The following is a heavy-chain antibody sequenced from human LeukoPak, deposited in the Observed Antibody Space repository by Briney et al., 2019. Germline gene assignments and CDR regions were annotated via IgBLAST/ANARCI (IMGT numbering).Heavy chain of an antibody. CDR3: ARDRRAAAGSLDY. Sequence: SGGSLRLSCAASGFTFSSYGMHWVRQAPGKGLEWVAVIWYDGSNKYYADSVKGRFTISRDNSKNTLYLQMNSLRAEDTAVYYCARDRRAAAGSLDYWGQGTPVTVSS. V-gene: IGHV3-33*01. CDR1: GFTFSSYG. CDR2: IWYDGSNK. D-gene: IGHD6-13*01. J-gene: IGHJ4*02.